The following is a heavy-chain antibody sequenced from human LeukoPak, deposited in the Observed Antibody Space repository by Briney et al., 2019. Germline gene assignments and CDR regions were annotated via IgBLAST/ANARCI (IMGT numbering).Heavy chain of an antibody. CDR3: ARDREQQLVAEYFQH. V-gene: IGHV3-48*01. J-gene: IGHJ1*01. CDR2: ISSSSSTI. D-gene: IGHD6-13*01. Sequence: GGSLRLSCAASGFTFSSYSMNWVRQAPGKGLEWVSYISSSSSTIYYADSVKGRFTISRDNAKNSLYLQTNSLRAEDTAVYYCARDREQQLVAEYFQHWGQGTLVTVSS. CDR1: GFTFSSYS.